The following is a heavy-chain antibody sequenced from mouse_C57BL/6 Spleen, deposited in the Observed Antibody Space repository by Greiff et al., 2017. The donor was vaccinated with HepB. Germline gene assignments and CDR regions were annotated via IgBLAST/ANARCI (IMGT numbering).Heavy chain of an antibody. D-gene: IGHD2-1*01. CDR2: INPYDGGT. CDR1: GYTFTDYY. CDR3: ASDYCGNSDWNFNV. V-gene: IGHV1-19*01. J-gene: IGHJ1*03. Sequence: EVQLQQPGPVLVKPGASVKMSCKASGYTFTDYYMHWVKQSHGKSLEWIGVINPYDGGTSYNQKFKGKATLTVDKSSSTAYMGLNSRTSEDSAVYYCASDYCGNSDWNFNVGGTGTTVTVS.